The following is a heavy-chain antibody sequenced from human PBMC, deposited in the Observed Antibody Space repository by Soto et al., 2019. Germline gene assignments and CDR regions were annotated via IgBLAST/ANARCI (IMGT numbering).Heavy chain of an antibody. CDR2: ISSSSSTI. CDR3: ARDDGFAVGY. CDR1: GFTFSSYS. Sequence: EVQLVESGGGLIQPWGSLRLSCAASGFTFSSYSMNWVRQAPGKGLEWVSYISSSSSTIYYADSVKGRFTISRDNDKKSLYLETNSLRDEDTAVYYCARDDGFAVGYWGQGTLVTVSS. D-gene: IGHD1-26*01. J-gene: IGHJ4*02. V-gene: IGHV3-48*02.